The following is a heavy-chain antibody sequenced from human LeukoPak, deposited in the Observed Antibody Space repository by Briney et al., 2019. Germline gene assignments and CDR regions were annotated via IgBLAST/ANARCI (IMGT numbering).Heavy chain of an antibody. V-gene: IGHV3-53*01. D-gene: IGHD6-19*01. J-gene: IGHJ6*02. CDR1: GFTVSSNY. Sequence: GGSLRLFCAASGFTVSSNYMSWVRQAPGKGLEWVSVIYSGGSTYYADPVKGRFTISRDNSKNTLYLQMNSLRAEDTAVYYCAREGSSGWYSYYGMDVWGQGTTVTVSS. CDR3: AREGSSGWYSYYGMDV. CDR2: IYSGGST.